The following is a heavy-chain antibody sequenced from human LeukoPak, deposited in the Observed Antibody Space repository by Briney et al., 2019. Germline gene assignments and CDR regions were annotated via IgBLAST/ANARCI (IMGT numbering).Heavy chain of an antibody. Sequence: ASVKVSCKASGYTFTSYYMHWVRQAPGQGLEWMGIINPSGGSTSYAQKFQGRVTMTRDTSTSTVYMELSSLRSEDTAVYYCARGNQFAYYDFWSGYYTGGHDAFDIWGQGTMVTVSS. CDR2: INPSGGST. CDR1: GYTFTSYY. CDR3: ARGNQFAYYDFWSGYYTGGHDAFDI. V-gene: IGHV1-46*01. D-gene: IGHD3-3*01. J-gene: IGHJ3*02.